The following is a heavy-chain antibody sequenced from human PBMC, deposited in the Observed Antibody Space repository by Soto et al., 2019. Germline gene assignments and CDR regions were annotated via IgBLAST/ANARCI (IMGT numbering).Heavy chain of an antibody. J-gene: IGHJ4*02. CDR3: ARVDVGIYDY. V-gene: IGHV4-34*01. Sequence: QVQLQQWGAGLLKPSETLSLTCAVYGGSFSGYYWSWIRQPPGKGLEWIGEINHSGSTNYNPSLKRRVTISVDTSKNQVSLKLSSVTAADTAVYYCARVDVGIYDYWGQGTLVTVSS. CDR1: GGSFSGYY. D-gene: IGHD7-27*01. CDR2: INHSGST.